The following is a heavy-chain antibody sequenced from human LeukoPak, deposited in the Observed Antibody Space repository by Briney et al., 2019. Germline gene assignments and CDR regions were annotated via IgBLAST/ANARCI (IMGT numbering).Heavy chain of an antibody. CDR2: ISGRADST. J-gene: IGHJ4*02. D-gene: IGHD4-17*01. CDR3: ARSPLIRESYGDKIVKFDY. Sequence: GVSLRLSCAASGFVFSNCAMSWVRQAPGRGLEWVSTISGRADSTYSADSVGGRFTIHRDSYKNTLSLQMDSLRAEDTAVYYCARSPLIRESYGDKIVKFDYWGQGTLVTVSS. CDR1: GFVFSNCA. V-gene: IGHV3-23*01.